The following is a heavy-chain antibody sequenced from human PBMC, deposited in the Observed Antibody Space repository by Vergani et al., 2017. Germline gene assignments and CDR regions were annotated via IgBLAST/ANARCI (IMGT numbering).Heavy chain of an antibody. CDR2: LSASDRRT. Sequence: EVQLVESGGGLVQPGGSLRLSCAASGFTFSDHYMDWVRQAPGKGLEWVSTLSASDRRTHYADSVKGRFTISRDISKNTLFLHMNSLRPEDTAVYYCAKVGRSEVAGTFGAFDIWGQGTMVTVSS. J-gene: IGHJ3*02. D-gene: IGHD6-19*01. CDR1: GFTFSDHY. CDR3: AKVGRSEVAGTFGAFDI. V-gene: IGHV3-23*04.